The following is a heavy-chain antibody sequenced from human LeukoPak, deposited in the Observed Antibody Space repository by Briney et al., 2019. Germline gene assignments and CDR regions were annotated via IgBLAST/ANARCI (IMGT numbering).Heavy chain of an antibody. V-gene: IGHV4-34*01. CDR1: GGSFSGYY. Sequence: SETLSLTCAVYGGSFSGYYWSWIRQPPGKGLEWIGEINHSGSTNYNPSLKSRVTISVDTSKNQFSLKLSSVTAADTAVYYCARVRIAAENWYFDLWGRGTLVTVSS. CDR3: ARVRIAAENWYFDL. J-gene: IGHJ2*01. D-gene: IGHD6-6*01. CDR2: INHSGST.